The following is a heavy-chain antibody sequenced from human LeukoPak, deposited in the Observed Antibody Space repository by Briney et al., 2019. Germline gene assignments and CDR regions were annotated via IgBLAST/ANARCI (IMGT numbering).Heavy chain of an antibody. CDR2: ISASGGST. CDR1: GFTFSSYA. CDR3: AKDLNYDFWSGYSYYGMDV. Sequence: PGGSLRLSCAASGFTFSSYAMSWVRQAPGKGLEWVSAISASGGSTHYADSVKGRFTISRDSSKNTLYLQMNSLRAEDTAVYYCAKDLNYDFWSGYSYYGMDVWGQGTTVTASS. D-gene: IGHD3-3*01. V-gene: IGHV3-23*01. J-gene: IGHJ6*02.